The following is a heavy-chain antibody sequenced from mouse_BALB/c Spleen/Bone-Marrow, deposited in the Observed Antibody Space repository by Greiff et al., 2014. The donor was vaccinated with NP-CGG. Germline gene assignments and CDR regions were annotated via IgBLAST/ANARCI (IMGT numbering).Heavy chain of an antibody. Sequence: EVKLVESGPELVKPGASVKMSCKASGYTFTSYVMHWVKQKPGQGLEWIGCINPYNDGTKYNEKFKGKATLTSDKSSSTAYMELSSLTSEDSAVYYCARDGGYDEDYFDYWGQGTTLTVSS. CDR3: ARDGGYDEDYFDY. V-gene: IGHV1-14*01. J-gene: IGHJ2*01. CDR1: GYTFTSYV. D-gene: IGHD2-2*01. CDR2: INPYNDGT.